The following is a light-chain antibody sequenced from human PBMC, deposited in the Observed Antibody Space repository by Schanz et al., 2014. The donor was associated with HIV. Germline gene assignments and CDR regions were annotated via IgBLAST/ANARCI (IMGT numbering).Light chain of an antibody. CDR2: EVT. CDR3: SSYTSSSTLYV. Sequence: QSVLTQPASVSGPPGQSITISCTGTSSDVGAYKYVSWYQQPPGKAPKLLIYEVTKWPSGVPDRFSGSKSGNTASLTISGLQAEDEADYYCSSYTSSSTLYVFGTGTKLTVL. V-gene: IGLV2-14*01. J-gene: IGLJ1*01. CDR1: SSDVGAYKY.